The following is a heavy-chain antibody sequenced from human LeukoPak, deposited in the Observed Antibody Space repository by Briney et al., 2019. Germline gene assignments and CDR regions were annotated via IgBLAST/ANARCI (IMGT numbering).Heavy chain of an antibody. CDR1: GGTFSSSA. Sequence: GASVKVSCKASGGTFSSSAISWVRQAPGQGLEWMGGIIPIFGTANYAQKLQGRVTMTTDTSTSTAYMELRSLRSDDTAVYYCARDRSNYDSSDFDYWGQGTLVTVSS. J-gene: IGHJ4*02. V-gene: IGHV1-69*05. CDR2: IIPIFGTA. D-gene: IGHD3-22*01. CDR3: ARDRSNYDSSDFDY.